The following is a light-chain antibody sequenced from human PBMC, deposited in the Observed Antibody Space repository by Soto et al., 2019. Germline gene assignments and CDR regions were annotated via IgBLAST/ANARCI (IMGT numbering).Light chain of an antibody. J-gene: IGKJ1*01. Sequence: DIQMTQSPSSLSASVGDRVTTTCRASQNINNYLNWYQQKPGKAPKLLIYAASSLRSGVPSRFSGSGSGTDFTLTISSLQPEDFATYYCQQSYSTLWGTCGQGTKVDIK. CDR2: AAS. CDR1: QNINNY. CDR3: QQSYSTLWGT. V-gene: IGKV1-39*01.